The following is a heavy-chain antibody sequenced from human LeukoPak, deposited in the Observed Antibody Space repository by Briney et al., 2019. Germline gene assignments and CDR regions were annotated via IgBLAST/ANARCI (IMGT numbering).Heavy chain of an antibody. CDR1: GGSISSYY. CDR3: ARDGGPGYSYGFFDH. D-gene: IGHD5-18*01. Sequence: SETLSLTCTVSGGSISSYYWSWIRQPPGKGLEWVGYIYYSGSTNYNPSLKSRVTISVDTSKNQFSLKLSSVTAADTAVYYCARDGGPGYSYGFFDHWGQGTLVTVSS. J-gene: IGHJ4*02. V-gene: IGHV4-59*01. CDR2: IYYSGST.